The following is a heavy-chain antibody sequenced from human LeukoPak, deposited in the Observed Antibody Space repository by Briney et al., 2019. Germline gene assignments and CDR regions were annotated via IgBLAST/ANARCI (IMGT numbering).Heavy chain of an antibody. CDR3: ARGPTVTTDY. Sequence: LRLSCAASGFTFSSFGMHWVRQAPGRGLEWIGYVFYGGGTNYNPSLKSRVAISIDTSKEQFSLKLSSVTAADTAVYYCARGPTVTTDYWGQGILVTVSP. J-gene: IGHJ4*02. CDR1: GFTFSSFG. D-gene: IGHD4-17*01. CDR2: VFYGGGT. V-gene: IGHV4-59*01.